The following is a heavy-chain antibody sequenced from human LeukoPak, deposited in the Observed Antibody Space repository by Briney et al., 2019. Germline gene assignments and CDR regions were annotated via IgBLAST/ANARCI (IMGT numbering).Heavy chain of an antibody. CDR2: IYYSGST. CDR3: AREGHGGGVRY. J-gene: IGHJ4*02. D-gene: IGHD1-1*01. Sequence: SDTLSLTCAVSGYSISSSNWWGWIRQPPGKGLEWIGYIYYSGSTYYNPSLKSRVTMSVDTSKNQFSLKLSSVTAVDTAVYYCAREGHGGGVRYWGQGTLVTVSS. CDR1: GYSISSSNW. V-gene: IGHV4-28*03.